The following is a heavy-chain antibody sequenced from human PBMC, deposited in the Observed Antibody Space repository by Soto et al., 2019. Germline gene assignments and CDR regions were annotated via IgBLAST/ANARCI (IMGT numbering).Heavy chain of an antibody. CDR1: GFTFSRYA. CDR2: MSYDANNQ. J-gene: IGHJ4*02. CDR3: AKALGELSPESFDY. Sequence: QVQLVESGGGVVQPGRSLRLSCTASGFTFSRYAMHWVRQAPGKGLEWVAIMSYDANNQYYAESVKGRFTISRDNFKNTLSLQMNSLRAEDSGVYYCAKALGELSPESFDYWGQGILVTVSS. V-gene: IGHV3-30*18. D-gene: IGHD3-16*02.